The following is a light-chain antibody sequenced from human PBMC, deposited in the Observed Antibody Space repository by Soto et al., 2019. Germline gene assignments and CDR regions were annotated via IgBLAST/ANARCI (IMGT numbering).Light chain of an antibody. J-gene: IGKJ3*01. V-gene: IGKV3-20*01. CDR1: QSVSSKY. Sequence: EIVMAQSPATLSVSTGERATLSCRASQSVSSKYLAWYQQKPGQAPRVLIYGTSIRASGVPERFSGGGFGTDFTLTITRLDPEDFAVYYCQQYGSSLFTFGPGTKVDI. CDR3: QQYGSSLFT. CDR2: GTS.